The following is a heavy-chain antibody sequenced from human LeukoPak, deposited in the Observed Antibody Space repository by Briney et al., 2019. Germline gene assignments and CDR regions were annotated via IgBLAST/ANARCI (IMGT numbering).Heavy chain of an antibody. D-gene: IGHD3-22*01. Sequence: PGGSLRLSCAASGFTFSSYSMNWVRQAPGKGLEWVSSISSSSSYIYYADSVKGRFTISRDNAKNSLYLQMNSLRAEDTAVYYCARCFEYYYDSSGYPRDAFDIWGQGTMVTVSS. CDR2: ISSSSSYI. V-gene: IGHV3-21*01. CDR3: ARCFEYYYDSSGYPRDAFDI. J-gene: IGHJ3*02. CDR1: GFTFSSYS.